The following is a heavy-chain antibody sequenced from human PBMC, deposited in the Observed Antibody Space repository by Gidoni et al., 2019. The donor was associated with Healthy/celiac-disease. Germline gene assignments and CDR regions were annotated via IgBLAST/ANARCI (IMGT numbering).Heavy chain of an antibody. J-gene: IGHJ4*02. CDR3: ARDAYGGKSKGGFDY. V-gene: IGHV3-20*04. D-gene: IGHD2-15*01. Sequence: EVQLVESGGGVVRPGGSLRLSCAASGFTFVGYGISWVRQAPGKGLEWVSGSNWNGGSTGYADSVKGRFTISRDNAKNSLYLQMNSLRAEDTALYYWARDAYGGKSKGGFDYWGQGTLVTVSS. CDR2: SNWNGGST. CDR1: GFTFVGYG.